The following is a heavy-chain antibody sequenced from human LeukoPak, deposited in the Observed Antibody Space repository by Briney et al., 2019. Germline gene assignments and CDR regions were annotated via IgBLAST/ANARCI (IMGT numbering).Heavy chain of an antibody. D-gene: IGHD7-27*01. CDR1: GYTFTSYD. Sequence: VASVTVSCTASGYTFTSYDINWVRQATGQGLEWMGWMSPNSGNTGYAQKFQGRVTTTRNTAISTAYMELSSLRSEDTAVYYCVRTPPNWGADYWGQGTLVTVSS. V-gene: IGHV1-8*01. CDR3: VRTPPNWGADY. J-gene: IGHJ4*02. CDR2: MSPNSGNT.